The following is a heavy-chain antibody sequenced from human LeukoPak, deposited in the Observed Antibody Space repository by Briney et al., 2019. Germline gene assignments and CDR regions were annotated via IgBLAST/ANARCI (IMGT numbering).Heavy chain of an antibody. CDR1: GFTFGNYA. CDR2: ISWNSGYI. J-gene: IGHJ4*02. V-gene: IGHV3-9*01. Sequence: GGSLRLSCAASGFTFGNYAMHWVRQAPGKGLEWLSIISWNSGYIGYADSVKGRFTISRDNAKKSLDLQMNSLRAEDTAFYYCAKVRGTYSSGYFFVYWGQGTLVTVSS. D-gene: IGHD6-19*01. CDR3: AKVRGTYSSGYFFVY.